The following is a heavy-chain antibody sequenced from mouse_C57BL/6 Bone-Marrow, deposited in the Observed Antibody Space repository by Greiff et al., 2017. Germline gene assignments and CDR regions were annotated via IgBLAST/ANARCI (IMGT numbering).Heavy chain of an antibody. CDR1: GYAFTNYL. V-gene: IGHV1-54*01. CDR3: ARGGLRRRDWYFDV. D-gene: IGHD2-2*01. J-gene: IGHJ1*03. CDR2: INPGSGGT. Sequence: QVQLQQSGAELVRPGTSVKVSCKASGYAFTNYLIEWVKQRPGQGLEWIGVINPGSGGTNYNEKFKGKATLTADKSSSPAYMQLSSLTSEDSAVYFCARGGLRRRDWYFDVWGTGTTVTVSS.